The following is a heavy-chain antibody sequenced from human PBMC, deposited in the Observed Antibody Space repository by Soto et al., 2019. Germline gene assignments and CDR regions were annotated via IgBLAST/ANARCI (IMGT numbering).Heavy chain of an antibody. Sequence: PGGSLRLSCAASGFTFSSYAMSWVRQAPGKGLEWVSAISGSGGSTYYADSVEGRFTISRDNSKNTLYLQMNSLRAEDTAVYHCANFPLDYNDEYFQHWGQGTLVTVSS. CDR2: ISGSGGST. V-gene: IGHV3-23*01. D-gene: IGHD4-4*01. CDR3: ANFPLDYNDEYFQH. CDR1: GFTFSSYA. J-gene: IGHJ1*01.